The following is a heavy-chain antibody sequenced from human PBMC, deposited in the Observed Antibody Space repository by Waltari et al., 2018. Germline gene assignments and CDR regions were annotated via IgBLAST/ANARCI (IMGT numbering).Heavy chain of an antibody. CDR1: GYTFTGYY. Sequence: QVQLVQSGAEVKKPGASVKVSCKASGYTFTGYYMHWVRQAPGQGLEWMGWINPTSGGTNYARKFQGRVTMTRDTAISTAYMELSRLRSDDTAVYYCARAADSSSWAHWFDPWGQGTLVTVSS. CDR2: INPTSGGT. CDR3: ARAADSSSWAHWFDP. V-gene: IGHV1-2*02. D-gene: IGHD6-13*01. J-gene: IGHJ5*02.